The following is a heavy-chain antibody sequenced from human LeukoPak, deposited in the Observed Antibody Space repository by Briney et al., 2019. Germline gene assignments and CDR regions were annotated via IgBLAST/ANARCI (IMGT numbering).Heavy chain of an antibody. CDR2: ISGSGHDI. CDR3: TRDARHLDP. CDR1: GFTFSDSY. J-gene: IGHJ5*02. Sequence: GGSLRLSCAASGFTFSDSYMTWVRQAPGKGVVWVAYISGSGHDINYSESEKGRFTISRDNAKNSLYLQMNSLRVEDTAVYYCTRDARHLDPWGQGTLVTVST. V-gene: IGHV3-11*04. D-gene: IGHD6-6*01.